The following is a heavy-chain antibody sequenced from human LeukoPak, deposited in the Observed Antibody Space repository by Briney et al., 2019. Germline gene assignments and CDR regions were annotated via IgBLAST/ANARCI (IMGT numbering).Heavy chain of an antibody. CDR2: IIPIFGTA. CDR3: ARDQEAFDY. V-gene: IGHV1-69*13. CDR1: GGTFSSYA. J-gene: IGHJ4*02. Sequence: SVKVSCTASGGTFSSYAISWVRQAPGQGLEWMGGIIPIFGTANYAQKFQGRVTITADESTSTVHMELSGLRSEDTAVYYCARDQEAFDYWGQGTLVTVSS.